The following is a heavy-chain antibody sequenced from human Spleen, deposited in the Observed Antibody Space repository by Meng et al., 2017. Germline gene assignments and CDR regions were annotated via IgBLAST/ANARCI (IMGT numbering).Heavy chain of an antibody. V-gene: IGHV3-23*01. CDR1: GFTFSRYA. J-gene: IGHJ6*02. Sequence: GESLKISCEASGFTFSRYAMNWVRQAPGKGLEWVSAISGSGGSTYYADSVKGRFTISRDNSKNTLYLQMNSLRADDTAVYYCAKDRHTGYYYDSTGYNPDYYYGMDVWGQGTTVTVSS. CDR2: ISGSGGST. CDR3: AKDRHTGYYYDSTGYNPDYYYGMDV. D-gene: IGHD3-22*01.